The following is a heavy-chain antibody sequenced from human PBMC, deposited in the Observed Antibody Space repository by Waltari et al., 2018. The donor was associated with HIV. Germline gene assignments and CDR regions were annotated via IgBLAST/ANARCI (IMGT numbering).Heavy chain of an antibody. D-gene: IGHD3-22*01. CDR2: INREGSIK. V-gene: IGHV3-48*04. J-gene: IGHJ4*02. Sequence: EVQLVESGGGLVQPGGSLRLSCAGSGFTFSSYTMNWVRQAPGKRLEGVSYINREGSIKYYADSVKGRFTISRDNAKNSLYLQMSGLRGEDTAVYYCASGRIFDESGYYGKFWGQGTRVTVAS. CDR3: ASGRIFDESGYYGKF. CDR1: GFTFSSYT.